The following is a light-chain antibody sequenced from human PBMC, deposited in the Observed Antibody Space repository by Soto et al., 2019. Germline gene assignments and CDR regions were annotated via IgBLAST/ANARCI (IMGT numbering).Light chain of an antibody. J-gene: IGKJ1*01. Sequence: DIQMTQSPSTLSASVGDRVTITCRASQSISSWLAWYQQKPGKAPKLLIYKASSLESGVPSRSSGSGSGTEFPLTISSLQPDDFATYYCQQYNSSPWTFGQGTKVEIK. CDR2: KAS. CDR3: QQYNSSPWT. CDR1: QSISSW. V-gene: IGKV1-5*03.